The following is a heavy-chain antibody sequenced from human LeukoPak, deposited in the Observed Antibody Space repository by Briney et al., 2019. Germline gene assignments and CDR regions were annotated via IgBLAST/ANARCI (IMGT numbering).Heavy chain of an antibody. V-gene: IGHV3-21*01. J-gene: IGHJ3*02. CDR1: GFTFSSDS. Sequence: GGSLRLSCAASGFTFSSDSMNWVRQAPGKGLEWVSSISSSSSYIYYADSVKGRFTISRDNAKNSLYLQMNSLRAEDTAVYYCARSVTEDPFDIWGQGTMVTVSS. CDR3: ARSVTEDPFDI. CDR2: ISSSSSYI. D-gene: IGHD2-8*02.